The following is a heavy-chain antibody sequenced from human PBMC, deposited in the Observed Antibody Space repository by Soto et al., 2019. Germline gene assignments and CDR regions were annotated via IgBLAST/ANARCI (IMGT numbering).Heavy chain of an antibody. J-gene: IGHJ4*02. CDR2: ISSYNGNR. D-gene: IGHD3-22*01. CDR3: ARDRYDDSSGLYYFDY. V-gene: IGHV1-18*01. CDR1: GYTFTSYG. Sequence: GESLKISCKGSGYTFTSYGISWVRQAPGQGLEWMGWISSYNGNRNYAQKFQDRVTMTTDTSTSTAYMELRSLRSADTAVYYCARDRYDDSSGLYYFDYWGQGTLVTVSS.